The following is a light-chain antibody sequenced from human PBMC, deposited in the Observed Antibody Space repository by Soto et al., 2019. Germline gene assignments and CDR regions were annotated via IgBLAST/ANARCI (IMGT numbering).Light chain of an antibody. J-gene: IGLJ2*01. CDR2: EVS. CDR3: SSYTSSSTLVV. CDR1: SSYVGGYNY. V-gene: IGLV2-14*01. Sequence: QSALTQPASVSGSPGQSITISCTGTSSYVGGYNYVSWYQQHPGKDPKLMIYEVSNRPSGVSNRFSGSKSGNTASLTISGIQAEDEADYYCSSYTSSSTLVVFGGGTKLTVL.